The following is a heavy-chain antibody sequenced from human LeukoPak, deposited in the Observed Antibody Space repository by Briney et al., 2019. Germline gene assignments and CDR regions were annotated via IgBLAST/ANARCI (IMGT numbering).Heavy chain of an antibody. CDR2: ISSSSSTI. D-gene: IGHD1-26*01. CDR3: ARDSESGTFSMDV. J-gene: IGHJ6*02. Sequence: GGSLRLSCAGSGFTFSSYEMNWVRQAPGKGLEWVSYISSSSSTIYYADSVKGRFTISRDNAKNSLYLQMNGLRAEDTAVYYCARDSESGTFSMDVWGQGTTVTVSS. CDR1: GFTFSSYE. V-gene: IGHV3-48*03.